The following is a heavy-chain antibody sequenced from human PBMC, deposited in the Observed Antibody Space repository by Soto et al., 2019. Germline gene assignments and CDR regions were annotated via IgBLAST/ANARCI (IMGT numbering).Heavy chain of an antibody. CDR2: IHHSGST. J-gene: IGHJ5*02. D-gene: IGHD3-10*01. CDR1: GGSISSGGYS. CDR3: ARVNYYGSGNYDESWIDP. V-gene: IGHV4-30-2*01. Sequence: SETLSLTCVVSGGSISSGGYSWSWIRQPPGKGLEWIGYIHHSGSTYHNPSLKSRVTISVDRSKNQFSLNLSSVTAADTAVYYCARVNYYGSGNYDESWIDPWGQGTLVTVST.